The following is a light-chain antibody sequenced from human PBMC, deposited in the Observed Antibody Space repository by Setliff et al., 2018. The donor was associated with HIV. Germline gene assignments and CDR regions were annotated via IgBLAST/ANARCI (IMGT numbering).Light chain of an antibody. CDR1: GIDLGSKNF. CDR3: CSYVENSGV. J-gene: IGLJ3*02. CDR2: DFT. Sequence: QSALAQPASVPGSPGQSLTIPCTGAGIDLGSKNFVSWYQQHPGKARRLIMFDFTKRPSGVSDRFSGSKSDNTATLTISRLQAEDESDYYCCSYVENSGVFGGGTK. V-gene: IGLV2-23*02.